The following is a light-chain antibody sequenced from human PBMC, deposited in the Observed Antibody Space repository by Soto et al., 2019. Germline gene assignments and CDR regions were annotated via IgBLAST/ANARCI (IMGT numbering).Light chain of an antibody. CDR3: QQRSNWPST. CDR1: QSVSSY. V-gene: IGKV3-11*01. J-gene: IGKJ4*01. CDR2: DAS. Sequence: EIVLTQSPATLSLSPGERATLSCRASQSVSSYLAWYQQKPGQAPRLLIYDASNRATGIPARFSGSGSGTDFTLTITRLEPEDFAVYYCQQRSNWPSTFGGGNKVEIK.